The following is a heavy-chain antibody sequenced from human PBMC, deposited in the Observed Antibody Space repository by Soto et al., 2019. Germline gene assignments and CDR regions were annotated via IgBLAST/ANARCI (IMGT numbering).Heavy chain of an antibody. V-gene: IGHV3-30-3*01. Sequence: QVQLVESGGGVVQPGRSLRLSCAASGFTFSTHAMHWVRQAPGKGLECVAIVSFDGSTKYYADSVKGRFTISRDNSKNTLYLQMSGLTPEDTAFYYCAREQTGITTAGGGRIDRWGQGTLVTVSS. D-gene: IGHD6-13*01. CDR2: VSFDGSTK. CDR1: GFTFSTHA. CDR3: AREQTGITTAGGGRIDR. J-gene: IGHJ5*02.